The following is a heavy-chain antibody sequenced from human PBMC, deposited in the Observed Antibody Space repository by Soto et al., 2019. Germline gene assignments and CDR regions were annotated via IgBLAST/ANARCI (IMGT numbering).Heavy chain of an antibody. Sequence: EVQLLESGGGLVQPGGSLRLCCAASGFTFNNYAMSWVRQAPGKGLEWVSAIGGGGGTTYYAYSVKGRFTISRDNSKNTVCLQMHSLSPEDTALYYCANGRGYDFFDWFDPWGQGTLVTVSS. CDR2: IGGGGGTT. V-gene: IGHV3-23*01. CDR1: GFTFNNYA. J-gene: IGHJ5*02. D-gene: IGHD3-3*01. CDR3: ANGRGYDFFDWFDP.